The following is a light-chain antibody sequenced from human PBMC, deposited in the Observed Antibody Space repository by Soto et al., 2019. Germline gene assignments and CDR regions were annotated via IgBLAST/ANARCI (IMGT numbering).Light chain of an antibody. J-gene: IGKJ1*01. V-gene: IGKV2-28*01. Sequence: VVMTQSPLYLSVTPGEPASISCRSSQSLLHTSGDNYLDWYLQRPGQSPQLLIYLGSKRASGVSDRFSGSGSGTRFTLRISRVEAEDVGFYYCMQAQQIPRPFGQVTKVAIK. CDR3: MQAQQIPRP. CDR1: QSLLHTSGDNY. CDR2: LGS.